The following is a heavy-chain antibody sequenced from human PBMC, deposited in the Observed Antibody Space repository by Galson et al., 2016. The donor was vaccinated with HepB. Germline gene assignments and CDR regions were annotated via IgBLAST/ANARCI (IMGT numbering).Heavy chain of an antibody. CDR3: GKHGGFDY. CDR2: ITCSGDAT. V-gene: IGHV3-23*01. Sequence: SLRLSCAASGFSFSNSGMSWVRQAPGRGLEWVSGITCSGDATHYADFVKGRFTISRDNSKNTLYLYMNNLTAGDTAIYYRGKHGGFDYWGQGALVTVSS. J-gene: IGHJ4*02. D-gene: IGHD3-16*01. CDR1: GFSFSNSG.